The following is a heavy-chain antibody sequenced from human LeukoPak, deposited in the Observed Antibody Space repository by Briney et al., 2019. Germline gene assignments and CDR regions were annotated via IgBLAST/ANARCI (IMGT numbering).Heavy chain of an antibody. CDR3: ARKGYYYDSSAYYSFDY. V-gene: IGHV3-23*01. CDR2: ISASGGST. J-gene: IGHJ4*02. D-gene: IGHD3-22*01. Sequence: PGGSLRLSCAASGFTFSNYAMSWVRQAPGKGLEWVSAISASGGSTYYADSVKGRFTIYRDNSKNTLHLQMNSLRAEDTAVYYCARKGYYYDSSAYYSFDYWGQGTLVTVSS. CDR1: GFTFSNYA.